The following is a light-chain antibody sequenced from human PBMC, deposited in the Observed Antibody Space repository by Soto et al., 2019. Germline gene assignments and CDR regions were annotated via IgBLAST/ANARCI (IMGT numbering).Light chain of an antibody. CDR3: QQYGHSPIT. CDR1: QSVSSNS. V-gene: IGKV3-20*01. J-gene: IGKJ3*01. Sequence: EIVLTQSPGTLSLSPGERATLSCRASQSVSSNSLAWYQQKPGQAPRLLIYGASSRATGIADRVSGSGSGTDFTLTISRLEPEDFAVYYCQQYGHSPITFGPGTKVHIK. CDR2: GAS.